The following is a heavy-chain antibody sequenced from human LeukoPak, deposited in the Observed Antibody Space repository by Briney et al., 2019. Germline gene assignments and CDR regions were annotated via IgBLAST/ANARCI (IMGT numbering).Heavy chain of an antibody. CDR3: TTDSDSSGYYYVFAPY. D-gene: IGHD3-22*01. CDR2: IKSKTDAGTI. Sequence: GGSLRLSCVASGFTFSKAWLSWVRQAPGKGLEWVARIKSKTDAGTISYAAPVTDRFTISRDDSKNTLYLQMNSLKTEDTAVYYCTTDSDSSGYYYVFAPYWGQGTLVTVSS. J-gene: IGHJ4*02. V-gene: IGHV3-15*01. CDR1: GFTFSKAW.